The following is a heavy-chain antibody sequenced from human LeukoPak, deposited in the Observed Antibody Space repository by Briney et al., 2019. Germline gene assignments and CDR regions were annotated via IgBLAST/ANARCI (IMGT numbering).Heavy chain of an antibody. D-gene: IGHD3-16*01. J-gene: IGHJ4*02. CDR2: IQSKANGGTA. Sequence: GGSLRLSCTISETTVGYNYMSWVRQAPGKGLEWVGRIQSKANGGTADYAAPVKGRFTISRDDSENTLYLQMNNLKTEDTAVYYCTTDPRWGVGSFFDFWGQGTLATVSS. V-gene: IGHV3-15*01. CDR3: TTDPRWGVGSFFDF. CDR1: ETTVGYNY.